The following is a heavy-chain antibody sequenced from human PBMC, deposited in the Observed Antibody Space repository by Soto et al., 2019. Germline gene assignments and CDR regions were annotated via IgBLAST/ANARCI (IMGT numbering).Heavy chain of an antibody. Sequence: SETLSLTCAVYGGSFSGYYWSWIRQPPGKGLEWIGEINHSGSTNYNPSLKSRVTISVDTSKNQFSLKLSSVTAADTAVYYCARGGAAAGTGYYYYGMDVWGQGTTVTVSS. CDR1: GGSFSGYY. J-gene: IGHJ6*02. V-gene: IGHV4-34*01. CDR3: ARGGAAAGTGYYYYGMDV. CDR2: INHSGST. D-gene: IGHD6-13*01.